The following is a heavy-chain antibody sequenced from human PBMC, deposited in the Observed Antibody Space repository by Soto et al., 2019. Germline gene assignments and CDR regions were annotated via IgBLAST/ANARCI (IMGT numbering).Heavy chain of an antibody. V-gene: IGHV1-2*02. Sequence: GASVKVSCKASGYTFSGYDIHWVRQAPGQGLEWMGWISPSSGDTNYAQKFRGRVTMSRDTSISTAYMELSGLRSDDTAVYYCARPACTSNRSPPYLDYWGQGTLVTVSS. CDR1: GYTFSGYD. CDR3: ARPACTSNRSPPYLDY. CDR2: ISPSSGDT. J-gene: IGHJ4*02. D-gene: IGHD2-2*01.